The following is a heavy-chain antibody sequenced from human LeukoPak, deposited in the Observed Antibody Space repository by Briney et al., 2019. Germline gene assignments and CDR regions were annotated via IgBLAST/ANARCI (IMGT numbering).Heavy chain of an antibody. CDR3: ARDNNAGTFWFDP. CDR2: ISSSSSYI. CDR1: GFTFSSYS. Sequence: GESLRLSCAASGFTFSSYSMNWVRQAPGKGLEWVSSISSSSSYIYYADSVKGRFTISRDNAKNSLYLQMNSLRAEDTAVYYCARDNNAGTFWFDPWGQGTLVTVSS. V-gene: IGHV3-21*01. J-gene: IGHJ5*02. D-gene: IGHD6-13*01.